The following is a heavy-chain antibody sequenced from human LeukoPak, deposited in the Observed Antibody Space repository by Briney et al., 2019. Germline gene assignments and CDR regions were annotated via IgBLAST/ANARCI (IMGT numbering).Heavy chain of an antibody. Sequence: PSETLSLTCTVSGGAINNYYWSWIRQPPGGGLEWIGWIYYSGSTAYNPSLKSRFTISVDTSKNQFSLKLSSVIAADTAVYYCARYGWGSHKYFQYWGQGALVTVSS. CDR3: ARYGWGSHKYFQY. CDR1: GGAINNYY. V-gene: IGHV4-59*08. CDR2: IYYSGST. J-gene: IGHJ1*01. D-gene: IGHD3-10*01.